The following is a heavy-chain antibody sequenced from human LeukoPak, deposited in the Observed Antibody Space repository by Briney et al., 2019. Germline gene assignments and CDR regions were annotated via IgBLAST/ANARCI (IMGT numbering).Heavy chain of an antibody. V-gene: IGHV3-9*01. CDR3: AKDKHEWEPRAWLFDY. CDR2: ISWNSGSI. J-gene: IGHJ4*02. CDR1: GFTFSSHR. Sequence: PGGSLRLSCAASGFTFSSHRMNWVRQAPGKGLEWVSGISWNSGSIGYADAVKGRFTISRDNAKNSLYLQMNSLRAEDTALYYCAKDKHEWEPRAWLFDYWGQGTLVTVSS. D-gene: IGHD1-26*01.